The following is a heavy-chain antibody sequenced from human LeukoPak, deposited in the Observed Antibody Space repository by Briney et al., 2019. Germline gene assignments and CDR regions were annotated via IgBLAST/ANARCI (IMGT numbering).Heavy chain of an antibody. D-gene: IGHD2-2*01. CDR1: GFTFSSYA. V-gene: IGHV3-30*04. CDR2: ISYDGSNK. Sequence: GGSLRLSCAASGFTFSSYAMHRVRQAPGKGLEWVAVISYDGSNKYYADSVKGRFTISRDNSKNTLYLQMNSLRAEDTAVYYCARDRLYCSSTSCYGVYYFDYWGQGTLVTVSS. J-gene: IGHJ4*02. CDR3: ARDRLYCSSTSCYGVYYFDY.